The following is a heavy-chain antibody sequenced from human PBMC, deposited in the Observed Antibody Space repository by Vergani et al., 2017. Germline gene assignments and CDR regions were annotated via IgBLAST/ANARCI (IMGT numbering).Heavy chain of an antibody. D-gene: IGHD2-15*01. J-gene: IGHJ6*03. V-gene: IGHV3-53*01. CDR1: GFTVSSNY. CDR3: ARMGRSGGSCYSSFSAHCYYYYYIDV. CDR2: IYSGGST. Sequence: EVQLVESGGGLIQPGGSLRLSCAASGFTVSSNYMSWVRQAPGKGLEWVSVIYSGGSTYYADSVKGRFTISRDDSKNTLYLQMNSLRAEDTAVYYWARMGRSGGSCYSSFSAHCYYYYYIDVWGKGTTVTVSS.